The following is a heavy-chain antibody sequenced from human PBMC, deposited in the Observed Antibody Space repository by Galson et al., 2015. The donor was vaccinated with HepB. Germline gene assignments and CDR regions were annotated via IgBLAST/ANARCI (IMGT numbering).Heavy chain of an antibody. J-gene: IGHJ6*02. CDR3: ATDSGNYYYYGMDV. D-gene: IGHD1-14*01. CDR2: FDPEDGET. V-gene: IGHV1-24*01. CDR1: GYTLTELS. Sequence: SVKVSCKVSGYTLTELSMHWVRQAPGKGLEWMGGFDPEDGETIYAQKFQGRVTMTEDTSTDTAYMELSSLRSEDTAVYYCATDSGNYYYYGMDVWGQGTTVTVSS.